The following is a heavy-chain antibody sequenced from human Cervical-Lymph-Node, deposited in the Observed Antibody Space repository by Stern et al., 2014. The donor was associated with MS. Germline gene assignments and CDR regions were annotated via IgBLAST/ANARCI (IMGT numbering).Heavy chain of an antibody. CDR3: ARQRYFDY. CDR1: GYTFTSHW. V-gene: IGHV5-51*01. Sequence: DVQLVESGPEVKRPGESLKISCQASGYTFTSHWIGWVRQMPGKGLERIAIIFPGGSDIRYSPSFQGQVPISADKSSSTAYLQWNTLKASDTAIYYCARQRYFDYWGQGTLVTVSS. CDR2: IFPGGSDI. J-gene: IGHJ4*02.